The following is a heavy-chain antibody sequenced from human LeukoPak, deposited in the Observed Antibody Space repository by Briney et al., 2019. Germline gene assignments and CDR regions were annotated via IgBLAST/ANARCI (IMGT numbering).Heavy chain of an antibody. V-gene: IGHV3-66*01. CDR3: ATDYDVLTGYYSDVGY. Sequence: GGSLRLSCAASGFTVSNNYMSWVRQAPGKGLEWVSIIYTAGSTYYADSVKGRSTTSRDNSKNTLYLQMNSLRAEDTAVYYCATDYDVLTGYYSDVGYWGQGTLVTVSS. CDR1: GFTVSNNY. D-gene: IGHD3-9*01. CDR2: IYTAGST. J-gene: IGHJ4*02.